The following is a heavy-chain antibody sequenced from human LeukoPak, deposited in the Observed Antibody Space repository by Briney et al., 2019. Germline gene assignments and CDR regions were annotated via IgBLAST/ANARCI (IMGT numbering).Heavy chain of an antibody. CDR2: ISGSGGST. CDR1: GFTFSSCA. CDR3: ARYYRVAAAGKVPDYFDY. Sequence: GGSLRLSCAASGFTFSSCAMSWVRQAPGKGLEWVSTISGSGGSTNYADSVKGRFTISRDNAKNSLYLQMNSLRAEDTAVYYCARYYRVAAAGKVPDYFDYWGQGTLVTVSS. V-gene: IGHV3-23*01. D-gene: IGHD6-13*01. J-gene: IGHJ4*02.